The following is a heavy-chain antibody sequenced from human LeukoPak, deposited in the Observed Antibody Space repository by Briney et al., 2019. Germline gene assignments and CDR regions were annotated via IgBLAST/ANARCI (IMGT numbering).Heavy chain of an antibody. CDR3: ARGAGAGRFDFDD. V-gene: IGHV1-2*02. D-gene: IGHD6-13*01. Sequence: ASVTVSCKPSAYTFTGYYMDWVRQAPGQGLEWMGWINPNSCGTNYAQTFQGRVTMTRDTSISTACIELSRLRSDDTAVYYCARGAGAGRFDFDDWGQGTLVSVSS. J-gene: IGHJ4*02. CDR1: AYTFTGYY. CDR2: INPNSCGT.